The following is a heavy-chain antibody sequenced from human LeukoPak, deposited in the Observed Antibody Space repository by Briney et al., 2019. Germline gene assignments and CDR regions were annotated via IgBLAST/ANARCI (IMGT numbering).Heavy chain of an antibody. J-gene: IGHJ3*02. CDR2: INPNSGGT. Sequence: ASVKVSCKASGYTFTGYHMHWVRQAPGQGLEWMGRINPNSGGTNYAQKFQGRVTMTRDTSISTAYMELSRLRSDDTAVYYCARVTYCGGDCSAAFDIWGQGTMVTVSS. D-gene: IGHD2-21*02. V-gene: IGHV1-2*02. CDR1: GYTFTGYH. CDR3: ARVTYCGGDCSAAFDI.